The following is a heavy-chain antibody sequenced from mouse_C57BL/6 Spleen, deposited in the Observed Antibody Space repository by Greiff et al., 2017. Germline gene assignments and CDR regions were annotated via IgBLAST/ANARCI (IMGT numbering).Heavy chain of an antibody. CDR2: IHPNSGST. V-gene: IGHV1-64*01. J-gene: IGHJ4*01. CDR1: GYTFTSYW. Sequence: VQLQQPGAELVKPGASVKLSCKASGYTFTSYWMHWVKQRPGQGLEWIGMIHPNSGSTNYNEKLKSKATLTVDKSSSTAYMQLSSLTSEDSAVYYCARCGSSYYAMDYWGQGTSVPVSS. CDR3: ARCGSSYYAMDY. D-gene: IGHD1-1*01.